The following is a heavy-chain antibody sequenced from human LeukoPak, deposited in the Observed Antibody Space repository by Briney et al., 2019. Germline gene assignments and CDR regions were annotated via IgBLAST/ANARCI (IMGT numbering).Heavy chain of an antibody. CDR2: ISAYNGNT. Sequence: ASVKVSCKASGYTFTSYGISWVRQAPGQGLEWMGWISAYNGNTNYAQKLQGRVTMTTDTSTSTAYMELRSLRSDDTAVYYCARDKGYDSSGTFDYWGQGTLVTVSS. D-gene: IGHD3-22*01. V-gene: IGHV1-18*01. CDR1: GYTFTSYG. CDR3: ARDKGYDSSGTFDY. J-gene: IGHJ4*02.